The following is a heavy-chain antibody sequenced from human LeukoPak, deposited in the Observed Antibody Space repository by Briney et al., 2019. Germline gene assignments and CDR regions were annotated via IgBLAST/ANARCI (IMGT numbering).Heavy chain of an antibody. CDR1: GFTFSSFW. CDR3: ARDPYSSGWNDY. Sequence: GGSLRLSCAASGFTFSSFWMSWVRQAPGKGLEWVANINQDGSEKYYVDSVKGRFTISRDNAKNSLYLQMSSLRAEDTAVYYCARDPYSSGWNDYWGQGTLVTVSS. D-gene: IGHD6-19*01. V-gene: IGHV3-7*01. CDR2: INQDGSEK. J-gene: IGHJ4*02.